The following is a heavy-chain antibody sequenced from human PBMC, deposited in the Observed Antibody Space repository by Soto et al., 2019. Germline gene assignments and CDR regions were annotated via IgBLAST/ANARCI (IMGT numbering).Heavy chain of an antibody. CDR3: ASQHYYDSSGYYVVY. D-gene: IGHD3-22*01. J-gene: IGHJ4*02. V-gene: IGHV4-39*01. Sequence: PSETLSLTCTVSGVSISSNIYYWGWIRQPPGKGLEWIGNIHYSGSTYYDSSLQSRVTISIDTSKNQFPLKLSSVTATDTAVYYCASQHYYDSSGYYVVYWGQGTLVTSPQ. CDR2: IHYSGST. CDR1: GVSISSNIYY.